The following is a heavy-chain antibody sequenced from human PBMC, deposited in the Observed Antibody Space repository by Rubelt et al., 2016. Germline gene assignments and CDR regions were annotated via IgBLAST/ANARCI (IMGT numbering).Heavy chain of an antibody. D-gene: IGHD1-7*01. Sequence: QLQLQESGPGLVKPSETLSLTCTVSGGSISSSSYYWGWIRQPPGKGLEWIGSIYYSGSTYYNPSLKSRVTISVATSKNQFSLKLSSVTAADTAVYYCARDPRAGTTSFDYWGQGTLVTVSS. J-gene: IGHJ4*02. CDR1: GGSISSSSYY. CDR3: ARDPRAGTTSFDY. CDR2: IYYSGST. V-gene: IGHV4-39*07.